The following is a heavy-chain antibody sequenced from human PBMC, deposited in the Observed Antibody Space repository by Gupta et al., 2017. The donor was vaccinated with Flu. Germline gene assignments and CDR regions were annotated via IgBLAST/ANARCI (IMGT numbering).Heavy chain of an antibody. CDR1: GGSISSGGYY. J-gene: IGHJ6*02. CDR2: IYYSGST. V-gene: IGHV4-31*03. D-gene: IGHD2-2*01. CDR3: ARDGGDCSSTSCYGGGGMDV. Sequence: QVQLQESGPGLVKPSQTLSLTCTVSGGSISSGGYYWSWIRQHPGKGLEWIGYIYYSGSTYYNPSLKSRVTISVDTSKNQFSLKLSSVTAADTAVYYCARDGGDCSSTSCYGGGGMDVWGQGTTVTVSS.